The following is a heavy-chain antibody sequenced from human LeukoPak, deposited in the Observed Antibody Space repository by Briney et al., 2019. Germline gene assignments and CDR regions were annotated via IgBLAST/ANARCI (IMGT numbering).Heavy chain of an antibody. CDR3: ARPTTVTEIDY. CDR1: GYTFTGYY. Sequence: ASVKVSCKASGYTFTGYYIHWVRQAPGQGLDWMGRINPNSGGTNYAQKFQGRVTMTRDTSISTAYMELSRLRSDDTAVYYCARPTTVTEIDYWGQGTLVTVSS. V-gene: IGHV1-2*06. J-gene: IGHJ4*02. CDR2: INPNSGGT. D-gene: IGHD4-17*01.